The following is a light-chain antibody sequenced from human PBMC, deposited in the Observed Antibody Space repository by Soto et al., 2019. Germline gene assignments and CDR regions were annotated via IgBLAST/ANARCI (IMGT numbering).Light chain of an antibody. Sequence: EIVLTQSPGTLSLSPGESATLSCRASQSVSSNLAWYQQKPGQAPRLLIYGASSRATGIPDRFSGSGSGTDFTLTISRLEPEDFAVYYCQQYGSSPSITFGQGTRLEIK. CDR2: GAS. J-gene: IGKJ5*01. V-gene: IGKV3-20*01. CDR3: QQYGSSPSIT. CDR1: QSVSSN.